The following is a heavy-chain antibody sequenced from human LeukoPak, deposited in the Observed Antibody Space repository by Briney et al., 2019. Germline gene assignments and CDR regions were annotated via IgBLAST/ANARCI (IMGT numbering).Heavy chain of an antibody. Sequence: GGSLRLSCAASGFIFSSYSMNWVRQAPGKGLEWVSSISGSSSYIYYADSGKGRFTISRDNAKKLLYLQMNSLRAEDTAVYYCARDMSEYYNSSGYRVFWGQGTLVTVSS. CDR2: ISGSSSYI. D-gene: IGHD3-22*01. V-gene: IGHV3-21*01. J-gene: IGHJ4*02. CDR1: GFIFSSYS. CDR3: ARDMSEYYNSSGYRVF.